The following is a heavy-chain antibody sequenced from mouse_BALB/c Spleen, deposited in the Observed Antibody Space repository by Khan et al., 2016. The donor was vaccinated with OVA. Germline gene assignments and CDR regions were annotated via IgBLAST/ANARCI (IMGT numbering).Heavy chain of an antibody. D-gene: IGHD1-1*01. CDR3: TRSYYGSSGFDY. CDR1: GYTFTDYE. V-gene: IGHV1-15*01. J-gene: IGHJ2*01. Sequence: QVQLQQSGAELVRPGASVMLSCKASGYTFTDYEMHWVKQTPVHGLGWIGAIDPETGGTAYNQKFKGKATLTADKSSSTAYMELRSLTSEDSAVYYCTRSYYGSSGFDYWGQGTTLTVSS. CDR2: IDPETGGT.